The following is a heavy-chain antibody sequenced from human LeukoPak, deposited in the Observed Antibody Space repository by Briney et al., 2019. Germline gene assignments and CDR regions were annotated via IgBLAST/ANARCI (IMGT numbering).Heavy chain of an antibody. V-gene: IGHV3-11*04. CDR1: GFTFSDYN. D-gene: IGHD1-26*01. J-gene: IGHJ6*03. CDR3: ARVSSGSYFGYYYYYMDV. CDR2: ITNGGSTI. Sequence: GGSLRLSCAASGFTFSDYNMNWVRQAPGQGLEWVSYITNGGSTIHYADSVKGRFTISRDNAKNSLYLQMNSLRAEDTAVYYCARVSSGSYFGYYYYYMDVWGKGTTVIVSS.